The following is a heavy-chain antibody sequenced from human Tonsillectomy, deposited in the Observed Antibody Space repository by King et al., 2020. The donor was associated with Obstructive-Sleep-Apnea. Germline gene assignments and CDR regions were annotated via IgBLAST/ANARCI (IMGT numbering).Heavy chain of an antibody. CDR3: AREGGNWGSQLYYFDY. Sequence: QLVQSGAEVKKPGSSVKVSCKASGGTFSSYAISWVRQAPGQGLEWMGGIIPILGIANYAQKFQGRVTITADKSTSTAYMELSSLRSEDTAVYYWAREGGNWGSQLYYFDYWGQGTLVTVSS. CDR2: IIPILGIA. V-gene: IGHV1-69*09. CDR1: GGTFSSYA. D-gene: IGHD7-27*01. J-gene: IGHJ4*02.